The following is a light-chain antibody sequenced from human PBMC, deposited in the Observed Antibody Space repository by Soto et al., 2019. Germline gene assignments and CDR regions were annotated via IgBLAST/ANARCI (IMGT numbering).Light chain of an antibody. J-gene: IGLJ2*01. CDR3: APWDDSLRGVL. CDR2: SND. Sequence: QSVLTQPPSASGTPGQRVTISCSGSSSNIGSYSVTWYRQLPGTAPKLLIYSNDQWPSGVPDRFSGYKSGTSASLSSSGLQANEEANYSCAPWDDSLRGVLFGGGTKLSVL. V-gene: IGLV1-44*01. CDR1: SSNIGSYS.